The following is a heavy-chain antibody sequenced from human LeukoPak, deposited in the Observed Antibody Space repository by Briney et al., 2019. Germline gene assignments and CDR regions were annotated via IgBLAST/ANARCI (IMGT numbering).Heavy chain of an antibody. CDR2: IYPGDSDT. CDR1: GYSFTSYW. V-gene: IGHV5-51*01. J-gene: IGHJ4*02. CDR3: ARLGGPYSSSLYYFDY. D-gene: IGHD6-13*01. Sequence: PGESLKISCKGSGYSFTSYWISWVRQMPGKGLEWMGIIYPGDSDTRYSPSFQGQVTISADKSISTAYLQWSSLKASDTAMYYCARLGGPYSSSLYYFDYWGQGTLVTVSS.